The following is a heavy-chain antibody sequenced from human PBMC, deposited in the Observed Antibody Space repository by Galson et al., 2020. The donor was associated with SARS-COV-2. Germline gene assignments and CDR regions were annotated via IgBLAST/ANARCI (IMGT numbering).Heavy chain of an antibody. CDR2: IYYSERI. Sequence: ASETLSLTCTVSGVSISSHYCNWIRQSPGRGLEWIGNIYYSERINYNPSLETRVTISVDTSKNQFSLKLSSVTAADTAVYYCAREGMVVAANPYYYYGMDVWGQGTTVTVSS. V-gene: IGHV4-59*11. CDR1: GVSISSHY. J-gene: IGHJ6*02. D-gene: IGHD2-15*01. CDR3: AREGMVVAANPYYYYGMDV.